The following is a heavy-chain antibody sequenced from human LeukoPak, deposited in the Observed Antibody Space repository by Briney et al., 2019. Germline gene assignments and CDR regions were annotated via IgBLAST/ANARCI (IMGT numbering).Heavy chain of an antibody. J-gene: IGHJ4*02. Sequence: SETLSLTCTVSGGSISSYYWSWIRQPPGKGLEWIGYIYYSGSTNYNPSLKSRVTISVDTSKNQFSLKLSSMTAADTAVYYCARGSAYCSGGSCYEFDYWGQGTLVTVSS. V-gene: IGHV4-59*01. CDR1: GGSISSYY. D-gene: IGHD2-15*01. CDR3: ARGSAYCSGGSCYEFDY. CDR2: IYYSGST.